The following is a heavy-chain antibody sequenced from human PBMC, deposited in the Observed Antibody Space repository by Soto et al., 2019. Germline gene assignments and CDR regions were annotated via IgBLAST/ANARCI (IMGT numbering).Heavy chain of an antibody. V-gene: IGHV4-34*01. Sequence: SETLSLTCAVYGGSFSCYYWSWIRQPPGKGLEWIGEIDHSGSTNYNPSLKSRVTISVDTSKNQFSLKLSSVTAADTAVYYCARGRXPYSSSWYWGYYYGMDVWGQGTTVTVSS. CDR3: ARGRXPYSSSWYWGYYYGMDV. J-gene: IGHJ6*02. D-gene: IGHD6-13*01. CDR1: GGSFSCYY. CDR2: IDHSGST.